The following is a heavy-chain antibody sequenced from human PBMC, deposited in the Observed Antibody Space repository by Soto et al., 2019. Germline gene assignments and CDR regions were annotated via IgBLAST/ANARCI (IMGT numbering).Heavy chain of an antibody. D-gene: IGHD3-3*01. Sequence: GGSLRLSCAASGFTFSSYSMNWVRQAPGKGLEWVSSISSSSSYIYYADSVKGRFTISRDNAKNSLYLQMNSLRAEDTAVYYCARQYDLGAYFDYWGQGTLVTVSS. CDR2: ISSSSSYI. J-gene: IGHJ4*02. CDR3: ARQYDLGAYFDY. V-gene: IGHV3-21*01. CDR1: GFTFSSYS.